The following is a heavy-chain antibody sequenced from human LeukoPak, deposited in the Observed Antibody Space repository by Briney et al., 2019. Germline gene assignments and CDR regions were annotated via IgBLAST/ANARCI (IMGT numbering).Heavy chain of an antibody. V-gene: IGHV3-23*01. J-gene: IGHJ4*02. CDR1: GFTFSHFA. Sequence: GGSLRLSCAASGFTFSHFAMSWVRQAPGKGLHWVSSISGSGNKTYDADSVKGRFTISRDNSKNTLYLQMTGLRAEDTAVYYWAKLKRVGIAPFDDWGQGTLVTVSS. CDR2: ISGSGNKT. D-gene: IGHD3-10*01. CDR3: AKLKRVGIAPFDD.